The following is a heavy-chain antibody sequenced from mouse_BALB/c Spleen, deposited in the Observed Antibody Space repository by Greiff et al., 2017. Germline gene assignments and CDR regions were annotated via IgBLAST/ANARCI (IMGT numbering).Heavy chain of an antibody. CDR2: ILPGSGST. CDR1: GYTFSSYW. J-gene: IGHJ4*01. CDR3: ARFPSSMDY. Sequence: VQLVESGAELMKPGASVKISCKATGYTFSSYWIEWVKQRPGHGLEWIGEILPGSGSTNYNEKIKGKATFTADTSSNTAYMQLSSLTSEDSAVYYCARFPSSMDYWGQGTSVTVSS. D-gene: IGHD1-1*01. V-gene: IGHV1-9*01.